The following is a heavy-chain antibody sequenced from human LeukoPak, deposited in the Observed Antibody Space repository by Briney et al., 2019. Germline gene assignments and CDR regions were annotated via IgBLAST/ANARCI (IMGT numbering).Heavy chain of an antibody. D-gene: IGHD4-17*01. J-gene: IGHJ4*02. V-gene: IGHV3-11*05. CDR3: AREDSMTTVNTADY. Sequence: GSLRLSCAASGFTFSDYYMSWIRQAPGKGLEWVSYISSSSSYTNYADSVKGRFTISRDNAKNSLYLQMNSLRAEDTAVYYCAREDSMTTVNTADYWGQGTLVTVSS. CDR2: ISSSSSYT. CDR1: GFTFSDYY.